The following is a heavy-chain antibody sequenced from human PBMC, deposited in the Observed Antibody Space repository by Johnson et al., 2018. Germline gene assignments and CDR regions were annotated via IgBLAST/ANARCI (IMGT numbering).Heavy chain of an antibody. V-gene: IGHV4-34*01. CDR1: GGSFSGYY. CDR3: ARADSYDSSGYYYVDAFDI. J-gene: IGHJ3*02. CDR2: INHSGST. D-gene: IGHD3-22*01. Sequence: QVQLQQWGAGLLKPSETLALTCAVYGGSFSGYYWSWIRPPPGQGLEWIGEINHSGSTNYNPSLKSRVTISVDTSKNQFSLKMSSVTAADTAGYYCARADSYDSSGYYYVDAFDIWGQGTMVTVSS.